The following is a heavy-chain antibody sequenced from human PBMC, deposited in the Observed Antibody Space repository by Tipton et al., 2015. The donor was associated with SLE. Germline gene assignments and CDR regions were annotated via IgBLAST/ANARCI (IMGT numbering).Heavy chain of an antibody. Sequence: TLSLTCTVSGGSVSSDTYYWSWIRQPPGKGLEWIGYIYYSGSTNYNPSLKSRVTISVDTSKNQFSLKLSSVTAADTAVYYCASADFPGYWGQGTLVTVSS. CDR2: IYYSGST. CDR3: ASADFPGY. J-gene: IGHJ4*02. V-gene: IGHV4-61*01. CDR1: GGSVSSDTYY. D-gene: IGHD3-3*01.